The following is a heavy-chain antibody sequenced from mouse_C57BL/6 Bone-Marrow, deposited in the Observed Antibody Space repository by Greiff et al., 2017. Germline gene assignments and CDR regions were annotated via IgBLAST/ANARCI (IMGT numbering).Heavy chain of an antibody. Sequence: VQLQQSGAELVRPGASVKLSCTASGFNIKDDYMHWVKQRHEQGLEWIGWIDPENGDTEYDSKFKGKATLTADTSSNTAYRQLSRLTSEDTAVYYCTTWRGDYFDYWGQGTTLTVSS. CDR3: TTWRGDYFDY. J-gene: IGHJ2*01. CDR2: IDPENGDT. V-gene: IGHV14-4*01. CDR1: GFNIKDDY.